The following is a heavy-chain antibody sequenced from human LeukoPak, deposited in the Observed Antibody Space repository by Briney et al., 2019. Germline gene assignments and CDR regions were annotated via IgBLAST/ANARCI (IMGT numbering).Heavy chain of an antibody. D-gene: IGHD6-13*01. CDR1: GFTFSSYW. CDR3: ARAGSSNYYYYYMDV. CDR2: IKEDGREK. Sequence: PGGSLRLSCAASGFTFSSYWMSWVRQAPGKGLEWVANIKEDGREKYYVDSVKGRFTISRDNAKNSLYLQMNSLRAEDTAVYYCARAGSSNYYYYYMDVWGKGTTVTVSS. V-gene: IGHV3-7*01. J-gene: IGHJ6*03.